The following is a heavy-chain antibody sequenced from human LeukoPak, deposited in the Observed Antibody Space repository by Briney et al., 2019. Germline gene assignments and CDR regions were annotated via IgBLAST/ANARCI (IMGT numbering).Heavy chain of an antibody. J-gene: IGHJ5*02. CDR1: GGTFSSYA. CDR3: ARVYYYDSSGYYYSWFDP. Sequence: SVKVSCKASGGTFSSYAISWVRQAPGQGLEWMGGIIPIFGTANYAQKFQGRVTMTTDTSTSTAYMELRSLRSDDTAVYYCARVYYYDSSGYYYSWFDPWGQGTLVTVSS. D-gene: IGHD3-22*01. CDR2: IIPIFGTA. V-gene: IGHV1-69*05.